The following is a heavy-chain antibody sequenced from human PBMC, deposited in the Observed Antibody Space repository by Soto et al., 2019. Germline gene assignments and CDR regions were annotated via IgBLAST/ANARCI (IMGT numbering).Heavy chain of an antibody. Sequence: GGSLRLSCAASGFTFSTYAMSWVRQAPGKGLEWVSATTSGGGTTYYTDSVKGRFTISRDNSKNTLYLQMNGLRDEDTAVYYCASRGSGSNWYADWGQGTLVTVSS. CDR3: ASRGSGSNWYAD. D-gene: IGHD6-13*01. J-gene: IGHJ4*02. CDR1: GFTFSTYA. CDR2: TTSGGGTT. V-gene: IGHV3-23*01.